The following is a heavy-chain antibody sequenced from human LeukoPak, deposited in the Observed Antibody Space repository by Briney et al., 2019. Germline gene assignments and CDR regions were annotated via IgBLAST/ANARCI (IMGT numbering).Heavy chain of an antibody. CDR2: INPDGSAK. V-gene: IGHV3-7*03. D-gene: IGHD5-18*01. CDR3: AKRVAASSGANDY. J-gene: IGHJ4*02. CDR1: GFKFNRHW. Sequence: GGSLRLSCAASGFKFNRHWMSWVRQAPGKGLEWVATINPDGSAKHHLDSVKARFIISRDNAENSLSLQMDSLRAEDTAVYYCAKRVAASSGANDYWGQGTLVTVSS.